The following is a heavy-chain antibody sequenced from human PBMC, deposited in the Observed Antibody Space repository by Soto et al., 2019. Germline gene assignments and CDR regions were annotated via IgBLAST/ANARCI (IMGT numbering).Heavy chain of an antibody. J-gene: IGHJ6*02. CDR3: TRDQKAIILMIYGLPWDV. V-gene: IGHV1-2*02. CDR2: INPNTGDT. D-gene: IGHD2-8*01. CDR1: GYTFTDYY. Sequence: VASVKVSCKSSGYTFTDYYLHWVRQAPGQGLEWMGWINPNTGDTNYAQKFQGRVTMTRDTSISTAYMELSRLRSDDTAVYYCTRDQKAIILMIYGLPWDVWGQGTTVTVSS.